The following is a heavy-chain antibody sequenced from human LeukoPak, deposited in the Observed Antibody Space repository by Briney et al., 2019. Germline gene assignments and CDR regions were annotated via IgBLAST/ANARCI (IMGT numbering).Heavy chain of an antibody. CDR2: IYYSGST. CDR3: ARIPSIVADGTSPNSFDI. Sequence: SETLSLTCIVSGGSISITSYYWGWIRQPPGKGLEWIGNIYYSGSTYYNPSLKSRLTISVDTSKNQFSLKLSSVTAADTAVYYCARIPSIVADGTSPNSFDIWGQGTMVTVSS. V-gene: IGHV4-39*07. J-gene: IGHJ3*02. D-gene: IGHD6-13*01. CDR1: GGSISITSYY.